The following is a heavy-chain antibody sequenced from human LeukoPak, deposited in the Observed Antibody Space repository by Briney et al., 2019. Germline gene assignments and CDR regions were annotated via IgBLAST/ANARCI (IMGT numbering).Heavy chain of an antibody. Sequence: PGGSLRLSCAASGFTFSSYWMSWVRQAPGKGLEWVANIKQDGSEKYYVDSVKGRFTISRDNAKNSLYLQMNSLRAEDTAVYYCARRYCSSTSCSPDYWGQGTLVTVSS. V-gene: IGHV3-7*01. CDR2: IKQDGSEK. CDR3: ARRYCSSTSCSPDY. CDR1: GFTFSSYW. D-gene: IGHD2-2*01. J-gene: IGHJ4*02.